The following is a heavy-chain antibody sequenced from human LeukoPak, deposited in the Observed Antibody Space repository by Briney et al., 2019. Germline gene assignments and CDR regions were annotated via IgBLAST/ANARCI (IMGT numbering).Heavy chain of an antibody. D-gene: IGHD3-9*01. V-gene: IGHV3-30*02. J-gene: IGHJ4*02. CDR2: IRYDGSNK. CDR1: GFTFSSYG. Sequence: GGSLRLSCAACGFTFSSYGMHWVRQAPGKGLEWVAFIRYDGSNKYYADSVKGRFTISRDNSKNTLYLQMNSLRAEDTAVYYCASVLRYFEWLSSFDYWGQGTLVTVSS. CDR3: ASVLRYFEWLSSFDY.